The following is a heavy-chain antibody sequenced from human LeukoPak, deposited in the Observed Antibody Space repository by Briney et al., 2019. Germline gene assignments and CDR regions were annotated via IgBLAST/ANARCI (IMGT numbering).Heavy chain of an antibody. CDR1: GVTFSNYW. D-gene: IGHD3-3*01. Sequence: GGSLRLSCAASGVTFSNYWMSWVRRAPGKGLEWVANIKQDGSETYYVDSVRGRFTISRDNAKNSLYLQMNSLRAEDTAVYYCARDFWGAYRVDYFDYWGQGTLVTVSS. V-gene: IGHV3-7*01. CDR3: ARDFWGAYRVDYFDY. J-gene: IGHJ4*02. CDR2: IKQDGSET.